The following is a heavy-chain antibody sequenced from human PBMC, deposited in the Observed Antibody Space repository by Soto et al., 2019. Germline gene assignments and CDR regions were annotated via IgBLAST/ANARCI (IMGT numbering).Heavy chain of an antibody. V-gene: IGHV3-33*01. D-gene: IGHD3-22*01. CDR2: MWSDGSNK. CDR1: GFTFSSYG. CDR3: ARDGDSSGHYSQFDY. J-gene: IGHJ4*02. Sequence: QVQVEESGGGAVQAGRSLRLSCAASGFTFSSYGMHWVRQAPGKGLEWVAVMWSDGSNKYYADSVKGRFTISRDNYKNTLYLQMNSLRAEDTAVYYCARDGDSSGHYSQFDYWGQGTLVTVPS.